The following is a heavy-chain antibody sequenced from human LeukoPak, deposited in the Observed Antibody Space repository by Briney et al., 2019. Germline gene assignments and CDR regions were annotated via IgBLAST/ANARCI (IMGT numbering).Heavy chain of an antibody. D-gene: IGHD3-16*01. CDR1: GGSISSYY. J-gene: IGHJ1*01. Sequence: SETLSLTCTVSGGSISSYYWSWIRQPPGKGLEWIGYIYYSGSTNYNPSLKSRVTISVDTSKNQFSLKLSSVTAAGTAVYYCARLGYDYALYWGQGTLVTVSS. V-gene: IGHV4-59*08. CDR2: IYYSGST. CDR3: ARLGYDYALY.